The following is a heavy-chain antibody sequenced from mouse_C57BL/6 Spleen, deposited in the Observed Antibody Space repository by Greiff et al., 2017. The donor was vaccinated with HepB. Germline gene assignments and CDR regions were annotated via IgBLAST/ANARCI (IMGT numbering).Heavy chain of an antibody. Sequence: EVQRVESGEGLVKPGGSLKLSCAASGFTFSSYAMSWVRQTPEKRLEWVAYISSGGDYIYYADTVKGRFTISRDNARNTLYLQMSSLKSEDTAMYYCTREGDGSSPYYFDYWGQGTTLTVSS. CDR3: TREGDGSSPYYFDY. CDR1: GFTFSSYA. CDR2: ISSGGDYI. V-gene: IGHV5-9-1*02. D-gene: IGHD1-1*01. J-gene: IGHJ2*01.